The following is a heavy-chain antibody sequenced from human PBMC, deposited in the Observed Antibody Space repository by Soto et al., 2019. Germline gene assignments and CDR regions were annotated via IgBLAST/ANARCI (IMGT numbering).Heavy chain of an antibody. CDR1: GFPFSHYW. CDR2: INPAGTIT. V-gene: IGHV3-74*01. D-gene: IGHD3-16*01. Sequence: MQMVESGGGSVQPGGSLRLSCAASGFPFSHYWMHWVRQTPGKGLVWASRINPAGTITNYADSVEGRFTISRDNADSALFLQMNSLSAEDTAIYYCTSEPFGLRDTWGQGTLVTVSS. J-gene: IGHJ5*02. CDR3: TSEPFGLRDT.